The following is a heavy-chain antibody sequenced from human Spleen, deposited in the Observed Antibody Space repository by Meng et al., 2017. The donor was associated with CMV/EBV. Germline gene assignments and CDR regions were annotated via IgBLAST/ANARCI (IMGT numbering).Heavy chain of an antibody. CDR1: RYSVHDDS. V-gene: IGHV1-2*02. CDR2: INPNSGDT. CDR3: ARGTSLED. D-gene: IGHD3-10*01. Sequence: KTSCRASRYSVHDDSGHWVGQAPGQNLEWVGTINPNSGDTSYAQTFQSRITLTSDASIRTAYMGPSKLTCGGTAVYYCARGTSLEDWGQGTLVTVSS. J-gene: IGHJ4*02.